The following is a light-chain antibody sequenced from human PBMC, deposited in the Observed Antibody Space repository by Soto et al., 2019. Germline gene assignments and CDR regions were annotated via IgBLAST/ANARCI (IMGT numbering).Light chain of an antibody. J-gene: IGKJ1*01. CDR3: QQYDSSWT. CDR1: QSISNTF. CDR2: GAS. V-gene: IGKV3-20*01. Sequence: EIVLTQSPGTLSLSPGEGATLSCRASQSISNTFLAWYQQRPGQAPRILIYGASRRATGIPDRFSGSGSGTDFTLTISRLEPEDVALYYCQQYDSSWTFGQGTKVEMK.